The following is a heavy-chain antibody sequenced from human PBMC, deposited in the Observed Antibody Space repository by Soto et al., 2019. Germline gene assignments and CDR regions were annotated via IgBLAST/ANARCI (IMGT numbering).Heavy chain of an antibody. CDR1: GGCVRSSSDY. CDR3: ARGPRKSAAHTFYYYYYYMDV. CDR2: INHSGST. Sequence: SERPALTCAVSGGCVRSSSDYWSWIHQPPGKGLEWIGEINHSGSTNYNPSLKSRVTISVDTSKNQFSLKLSSVTAADTAVYYCARGPRKSAAHTFYYYYYYMDVWGKGTTVTVSS. V-gene: IGHV4-34*01. J-gene: IGHJ6*03.